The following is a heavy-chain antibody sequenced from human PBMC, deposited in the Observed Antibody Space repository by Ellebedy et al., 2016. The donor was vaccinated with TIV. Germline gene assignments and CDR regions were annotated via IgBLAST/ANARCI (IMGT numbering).Heavy chain of an antibody. V-gene: IGHV1-8*02. D-gene: IGHD6-19*01. CDR3: ARVGSGWIYYYYGMDV. CDR1: RGTFSSYA. Sequence: ASVKVSXKASRGTFSSYAINWVRQATGQGLEWMGWMNPNSGNTGYAQKFQGRVTMTRNTSISTAYMELSSLRSEDTAVYYCARVGSGWIYYYYGMDVWGQGTTVTVSS. CDR2: MNPNSGNT. J-gene: IGHJ6*02.